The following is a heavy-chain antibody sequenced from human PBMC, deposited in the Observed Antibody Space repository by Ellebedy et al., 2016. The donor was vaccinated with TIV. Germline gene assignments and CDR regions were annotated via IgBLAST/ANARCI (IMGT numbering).Heavy chain of an antibody. D-gene: IGHD2-15*01. CDR1: GFTFSSSW. Sequence: PGGSLRLSCAASGFTFSSSWVHWVRQVPGKGLVWLSRINGDGSSTRYADSVRGRFTISRDNAKNTLYLQMNALSAEETAVYYCARVGCSDASCYYYDYYYMDVWGKGTAVTVSS. J-gene: IGHJ6*03. CDR3: ARVGCSDASCYYYDYYYMDV. CDR2: INGDGSST. V-gene: IGHV3-74*01.